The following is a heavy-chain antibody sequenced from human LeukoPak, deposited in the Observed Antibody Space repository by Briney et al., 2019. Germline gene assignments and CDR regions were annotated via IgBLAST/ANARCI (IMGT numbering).Heavy chain of an antibody. CDR1: GFTVSSNY. J-gene: IGHJ3*02. CDR3: AKPIDPGGFDAFDI. Sequence: GGSLRLSCAASGFTVSSNYMSWVRQAPGKGLEWVSVIYSGGSTYYADSVKGRFTISRHNSKNTLYLQMNSLRAEDTAVYYCAKPIDPGGFDAFDIWGQGTMVTVSS. V-gene: IGHV3-53*04. CDR2: IYSGGST. D-gene: IGHD3-10*01.